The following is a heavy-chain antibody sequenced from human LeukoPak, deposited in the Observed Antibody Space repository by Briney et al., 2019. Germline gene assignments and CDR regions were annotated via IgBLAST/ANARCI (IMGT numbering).Heavy chain of an antibody. CDR3: ARYYYDSSGYYPYSFDS. V-gene: IGHV4-59*08. D-gene: IGHD3-22*01. CDR2: IYYSGST. Sequence: NSSETLSPTCTVSGGSISSYYWSWIRQPPGKGLEWIGYIYYSGSTNYNPSLKSRVTISVDTSKDQFSLKRSSVTAADTAVYYCARYYYDSSGYYPYSFDSCGQGTLVTVSS. CDR1: GGSISSYY. J-gene: IGHJ4*01.